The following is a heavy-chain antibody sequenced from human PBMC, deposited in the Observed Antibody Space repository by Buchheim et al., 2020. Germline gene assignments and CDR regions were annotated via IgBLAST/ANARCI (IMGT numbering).Heavy chain of an antibody. J-gene: IGHJ4*02. CDR1: GFTFSSYW. CDR3: ARAGGITMVRGVRPRLNFDY. Sequence: EVQLVESGGGLVQPGGSLRLSCAASGFTFSSYWMSWVRQAPGKGLEWVANIKQDGSEKYYVDSVKGRFTISRDNAKNSLYLQMNSLRAEDTAVYYCARAGGITMVRGVRPRLNFDYWGQGTL. D-gene: IGHD3-10*01. CDR2: IKQDGSEK. V-gene: IGHV3-7*01.